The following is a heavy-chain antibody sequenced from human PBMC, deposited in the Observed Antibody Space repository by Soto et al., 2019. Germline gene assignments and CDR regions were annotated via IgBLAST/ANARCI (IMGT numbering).Heavy chain of an antibody. V-gene: IGHV3-23*01. CDR1: GFTFSSYA. D-gene: IGHD4-17*01. Sequence: EVQLLESGGGLVQPGGSLRLSCVASGFTFSSYAMTWVRQAPGKGPEWVSGITASGDYAKYADSVKGRFTTSRDNVKNTLYLQMSNLRAEDTAVYYCAKDPLGDYSGAFDFWGQGTVVTVSS. J-gene: IGHJ3*01. CDR2: ITASGDYA. CDR3: AKDPLGDYSGAFDF.